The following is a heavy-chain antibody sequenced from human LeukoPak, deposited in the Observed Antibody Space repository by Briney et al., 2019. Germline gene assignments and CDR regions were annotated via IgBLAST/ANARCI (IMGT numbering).Heavy chain of an antibody. V-gene: IGHV4-38-2*01. Sequence: SETLSLTCAVSGYSISSGYFWGWIRQPPGKGLEWIGSIYHSGSTYYNPSLKSRVTISVDTSKNQFSLKLSSVTAADTAVYYCARHGIQLWYQFDYWGQGTLVTVSS. CDR2: IYHSGST. CDR1: GYSISSGYF. D-gene: IGHD5-18*01. J-gene: IGHJ4*02. CDR3: ARHGIQLWYQFDY.